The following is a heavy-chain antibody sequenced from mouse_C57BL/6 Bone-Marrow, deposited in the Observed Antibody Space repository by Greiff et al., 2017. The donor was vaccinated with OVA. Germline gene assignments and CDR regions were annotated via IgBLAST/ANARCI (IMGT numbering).Heavy chain of an antibody. CDR1: GYSITSDY. CDR3: AICITTVVTHFDY. CDR2: ISYSGST. J-gene: IGHJ2*01. Sequence: VQLKESGPGLAKPSQTLSLTCSVTGYSITSDYWNWIRKFPGNKLEYMGYISYSGSTYYNPSLKSRIAITRDTSKNQYYLQLNSVTTEDTATYYCAICITTVVTHFDYWGQGTTLTVSS. V-gene: IGHV3-8*01. D-gene: IGHD1-1*01.